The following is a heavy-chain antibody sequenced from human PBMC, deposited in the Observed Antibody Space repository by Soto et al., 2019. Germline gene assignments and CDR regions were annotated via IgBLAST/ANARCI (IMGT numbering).Heavy chain of an antibody. CDR2: ISSSSGTI. V-gene: IGHV3-48*02. CDR3: AREPRTAVGATGLFDY. CDR1: GFTFSIYS. D-gene: IGHD1-26*01. Sequence: GGSLRLSCAASGFTFSIYSMNWVRQAPGKGLEWVSYISSSSGTIYYADSVKGRFTISRGNAKNSLFLQMSSLRDEDTAVYYCAREPRTAVGATGLFDYWGQGTLVTVSS. J-gene: IGHJ4*02.